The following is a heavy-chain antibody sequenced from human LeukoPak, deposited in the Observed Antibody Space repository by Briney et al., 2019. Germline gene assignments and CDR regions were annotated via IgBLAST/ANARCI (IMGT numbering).Heavy chain of an antibody. CDR2: INPNSGGT. Sequence: ASVKVSCKASGYIFTAYYIHWVRQAPGQGPEWTGCINPNSGGTDYAQKFQGRVTMTRDTSISTAYMELSNLRSDDTAVYYCARDDMATNPLEFDYWGQGTLVTVSS. V-gene: IGHV1-2*02. CDR1: GYIFTAYY. CDR3: ARDDMATNPLEFDY. J-gene: IGHJ4*02. D-gene: IGHD5-24*01.